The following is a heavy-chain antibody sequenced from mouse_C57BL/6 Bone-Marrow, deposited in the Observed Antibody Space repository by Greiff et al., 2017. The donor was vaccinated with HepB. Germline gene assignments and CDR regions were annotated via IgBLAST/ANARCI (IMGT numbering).Heavy chain of an antibody. V-gene: IGHV7-3*01. CDR3: ARHGSSFYYAMDY. J-gene: IGHJ4*01. Sequence: EVHLVESGGGLVQPGGSLSLSCAASGFTFTDYYMSWVRQPPGKALEWLGFIRNKANGYTTEYSASVKGRFTISRDNSQSILYLQMNALRAEDSATYYCARHGSSFYYAMDYWGQGTSVTVSS. D-gene: IGHD1-1*01. CDR2: IRNKANGYTT. CDR1: GFTFTDYY.